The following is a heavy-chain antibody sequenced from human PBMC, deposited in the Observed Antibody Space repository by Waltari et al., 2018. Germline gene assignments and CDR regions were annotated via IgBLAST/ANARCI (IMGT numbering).Heavy chain of an antibody. CDR2: INHSGST. CDR3: ARGGITGTNSLVFDY. J-gene: IGHJ4*02. Sequence: QVQLQQWGAGLLKPSETLSLTCAVYGGSFSGYYWSWIRQPPGKGLEWIGEINHSGSTNYNPSLKSRVTISVDTSKNQCSLKLSSVTAADTAVYYCARGGITGTNSLVFDYWGQGTLVTVSS. CDR1: GGSFSGYY. D-gene: IGHD1-20*01. V-gene: IGHV4-34*01.